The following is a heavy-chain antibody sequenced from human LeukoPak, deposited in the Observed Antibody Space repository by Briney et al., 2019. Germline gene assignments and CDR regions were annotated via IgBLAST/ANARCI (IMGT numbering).Heavy chain of an antibody. CDR3: ARAGTCSSTSCDGGIEY. CDR1: GFAFSSYN. V-gene: IGHV3-21*06. D-gene: IGHD2-2*01. J-gene: IGHJ4*02. Sequence: PGGSLRLSCAASGFAFSSYNMKWDRQAPGKGLEWVSFISTTSTYIYYADSVKGRFTVSRDNSKNLLYLQMDSLRVEDTAVYYCARAGTCSSTSCDGGIEYWGQGTLVTVSS. CDR2: ISTTSTYI.